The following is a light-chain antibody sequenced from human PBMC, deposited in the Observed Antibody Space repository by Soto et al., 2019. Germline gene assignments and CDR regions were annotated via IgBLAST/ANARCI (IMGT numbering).Light chain of an antibody. J-gene: IGKJ2*01. CDR1: QTISTN. V-gene: IGKV3-15*01. CDR3: QQYNKWPNT. CDR2: SAS. Sequence: EVVMTQSPVTLSVSPGESAALSCRASQTISTNLAWYQLKPGQAPRLLIYSASSRATGLPARFSGSGSGTEFTLTIISLESEDLGVYYCQQYNKWPNTFGPGTRLEMK.